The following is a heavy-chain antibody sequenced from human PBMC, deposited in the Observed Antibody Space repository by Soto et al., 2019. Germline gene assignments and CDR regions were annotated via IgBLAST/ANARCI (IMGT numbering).Heavy chain of an antibody. J-gene: IGHJ4*02. CDR1: GFNFRNYG. V-gene: IGHV3-21*01. CDR2: VSKSDYT. Sequence: GGSLRLSCAVSGFNFRNYGINWVRQAPGKGLEWVSSVSKSDYTYYSESVKGRFTVSRDNAKNSVSLQMNNLRAEDTAVYYCAREESIIIPEVADFWGQGTLVTVSS. D-gene: IGHD1-20*01. CDR3: AREESIIIPEVADF.